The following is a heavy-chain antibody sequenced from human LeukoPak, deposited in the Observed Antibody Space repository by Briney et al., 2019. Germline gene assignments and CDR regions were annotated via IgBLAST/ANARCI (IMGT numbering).Heavy chain of an antibody. CDR1: GGSIDNGNYY. D-gene: IGHD6-19*01. Sequence: SQTLSLTCTISGGSIDNGNYYWSCIRQHPGEGLEWLGSIYYSGGSFYNPSLEGRLIMSVDTSKNQFSLNLNSVTAADTAVYYCARDSSGSFLDDWGPGTLVTVSS. CDR2: IYYSGGS. V-gene: IGHV4-31*03. CDR3: ARDSSGSFLDD. J-gene: IGHJ4*02.